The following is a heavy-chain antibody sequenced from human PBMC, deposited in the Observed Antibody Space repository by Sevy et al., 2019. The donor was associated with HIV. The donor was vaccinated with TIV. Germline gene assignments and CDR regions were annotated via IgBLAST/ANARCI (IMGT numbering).Heavy chain of an antibody. CDR2: ISGSGGYT. V-gene: IGHV3-23*01. D-gene: IGHD1-1*01. CDR1: GFIFSSYV. Sequence: GGSLRLSCAASGFIFSSYVMSWVRQAPGKGLEWVSSISGSGGYTYYADSVKGRFTISRDTSNNMLYLQMNSLRAEDTAIYYCEAITTAGRDYWGQGTLVTVSS. J-gene: IGHJ4*02. CDR3: EAITTAGRDY.